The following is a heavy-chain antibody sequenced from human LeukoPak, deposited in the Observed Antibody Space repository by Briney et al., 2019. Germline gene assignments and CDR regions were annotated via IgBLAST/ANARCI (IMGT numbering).Heavy chain of an antibody. CDR2: SYNSGSP. D-gene: IGHD1-26*01. Sequence: SETLSLTCTVSGGSISSYYWSWIRQPPGKGLEWIGYSYNSGSPNYNPSLKSRVTISVDTSKNQFSLKVSSVTAADTAVYYCARHGGSYSLDYWGQGTLVTVSS. V-gene: IGHV4-59*08. CDR3: ARHGGSYSLDY. J-gene: IGHJ4*02. CDR1: GGSISSYY.